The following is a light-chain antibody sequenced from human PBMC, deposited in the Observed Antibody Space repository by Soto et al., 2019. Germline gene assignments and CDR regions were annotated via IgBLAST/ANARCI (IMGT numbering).Light chain of an antibody. CDR3: QQHSDWPLT. Sequence: EIVLIQSPVTLSSSPGERATLSCRASQSISSSLAWYQQNPGQAPRLLIFDASNRATGIPVRFSGSGSGTDFTLTISSLEPDDCTVYYCQQHSDWPLTFGGGTRVEI. CDR2: DAS. V-gene: IGKV3-11*01. CDR1: QSISSS. J-gene: IGKJ4*01.